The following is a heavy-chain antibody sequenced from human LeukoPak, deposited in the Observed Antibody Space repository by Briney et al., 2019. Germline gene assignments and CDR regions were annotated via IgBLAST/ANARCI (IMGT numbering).Heavy chain of an antibody. CDR3: ARGNWNPDF. CDR2: ISGSGGST. J-gene: IGHJ4*02. V-gene: IGHV3-23*01. CDR1: GFTFSDYY. Sequence: PGGSLRLSCAASGFTFSDYYMSWIRQAPGKGLEWVSAISGSGGSTYYADSVKGRFTISRDNARNTLYLQMNSLRAEDTAVYYCARGNWNPDFWGQGTLVTVSS. D-gene: IGHD1-1*01.